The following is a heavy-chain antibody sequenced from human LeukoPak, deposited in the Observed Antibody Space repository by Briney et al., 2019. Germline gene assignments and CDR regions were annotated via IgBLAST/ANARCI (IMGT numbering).Heavy chain of an antibody. CDR1: GFTFSSYA. J-gene: IGHJ4*02. CDR2: ISGSGGST. Sequence: PGGSLRLSCAASGFTFSSYAMSWVRQAPGKGLEWVSAISGSGGSTYYADFVKGRFTISRDNSKNTLYLQMNSLRAEDTAVYYCAKDPSIAVAGLFDYWGQGTLVTVSS. CDR3: AKDPSIAVAGLFDY. D-gene: IGHD6-19*01. V-gene: IGHV3-23*01.